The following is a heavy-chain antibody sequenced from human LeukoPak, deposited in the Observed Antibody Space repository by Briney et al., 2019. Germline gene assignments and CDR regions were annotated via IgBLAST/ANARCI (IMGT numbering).Heavy chain of an antibody. V-gene: IGHV4-59*12. Sequence: SETLSPTCTVSGGSISSDYWSWIRQPPGKGLEWIGYIYHTGSTYYNPSLKSRVTISVDTSKNQFSLRLSSVTAADTAVYYCARLQYCSGTSCYWFDPWGQGTLVTVSS. J-gene: IGHJ5*02. CDR2: IYHTGST. CDR3: ARLQYCSGTSCYWFDP. D-gene: IGHD2-2*01. CDR1: GGSISSDY.